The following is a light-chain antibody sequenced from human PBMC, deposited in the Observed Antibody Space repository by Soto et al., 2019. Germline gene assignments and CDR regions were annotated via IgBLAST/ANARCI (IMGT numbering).Light chain of an antibody. Sequence: DIQMPQSPSSLPASVGDRVTITCQASQDLNNYLNRYQQRPGKTPKLLIYDASKLEKGIPASFSGSESGTDFTFTNSILQPEDVATYYCQHFHSPEYTLGQRTRLEIK. CDR2: DAS. V-gene: IGKV1-33*01. J-gene: IGKJ2*01. CDR1: QDLNNY. CDR3: QHFHSPEYT.